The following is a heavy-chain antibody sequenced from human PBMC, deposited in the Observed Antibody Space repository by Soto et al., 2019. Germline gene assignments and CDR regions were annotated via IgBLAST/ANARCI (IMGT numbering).Heavy chain of an antibody. CDR3: GGVKVRQ. CDR2: INHSGNT. V-gene: IGHV4-34*01. D-gene: IGHD2-2*01. CDR1: GGSFSDYS. Sequence: SETLSLTCALSGGSFSDYSWRRIRQPPGKGLERIGEINHSGNTNYQPSPKSRVTISIDTPKNQSSLKTRTVTAEDTAAYFCGGVKVRQWGQGTLVTLS. J-gene: IGHJ4*02.